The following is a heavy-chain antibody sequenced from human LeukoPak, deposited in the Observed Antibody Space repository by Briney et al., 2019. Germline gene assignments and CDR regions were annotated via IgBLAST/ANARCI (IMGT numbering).Heavy chain of an antibody. CDR1: GYTFTTYS. Sequence: ASVKVSCKASGYTFTTYSMHWVRQAPGQGLEWMAIINLSGGSTDYTQKFQGRVTVTRDTSTSTAYMELRSLRSDDTAVYYCALGATTGYWGQGTLVTVSS. CDR2: INLSGGST. J-gene: IGHJ4*02. CDR3: ALGATTGY. V-gene: IGHV1-46*01. D-gene: IGHD1-26*01.